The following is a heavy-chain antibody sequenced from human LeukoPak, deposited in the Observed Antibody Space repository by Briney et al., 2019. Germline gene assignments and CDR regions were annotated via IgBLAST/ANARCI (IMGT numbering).Heavy chain of an antibody. J-gene: IGHJ6*03. V-gene: IGHV3-11*01. D-gene: IGHD3-3*01. CDR3: ARDRTGITIFGVVTHYYYYYMDV. Sequence: GGSLRLSCAASGFTFSDYYMSWIRQAPGKGLEWVSYISSSGSTIYYADSVKGRFTISRDNAKNSLYLQMNSLRAEDTAVYYCARDRTGITIFGVVTHYYYYYMDVWGKGTTVTVSS. CDR1: GFTFSDYY. CDR2: ISSSGSTI.